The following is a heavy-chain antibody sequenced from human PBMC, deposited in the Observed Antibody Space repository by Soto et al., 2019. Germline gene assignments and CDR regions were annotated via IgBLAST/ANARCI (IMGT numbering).Heavy chain of an antibody. Sequence: QVQLVESGGGLVKPGGSLRLSCAASGFTFSDYYMTWIRQAPGKGLEWISYISNAGGATSYADSVKGRFTISRDNAKNSLFLQMNNQRAEDTAVYYCARRGSTVTFTYWGQGTLVTVSS. CDR3: ARRGSTVTFTY. CDR2: ISNAGGAT. J-gene: IGHJ4*02. CDR1: GFTFSDYY. V-gene: IGHV3-11*01. D-gene: IGHD4-17*01.